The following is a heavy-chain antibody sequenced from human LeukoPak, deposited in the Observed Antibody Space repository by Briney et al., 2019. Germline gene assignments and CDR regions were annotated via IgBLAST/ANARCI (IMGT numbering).Heavy chain of an antibody. CDR2: IHHSGTT. CDR3: ARAGEVWFGELRDKTIQFDY. J-gene: IGHJ4*02. Sequence: PSETLSLTCTVSGGSISNFFWNWIRQSPGKGLEWIGYIHHSGTTNYSPSLKSRVNIFLDTAKNQFSLRLSAVTAADTAVYYCARAGEVWFGELRDKTIQFDYWGQGTLVTVSS. D-gene: IGHD3-10*01. V-gene: IGHV4-59*01. CDR1: GGSISNFF.